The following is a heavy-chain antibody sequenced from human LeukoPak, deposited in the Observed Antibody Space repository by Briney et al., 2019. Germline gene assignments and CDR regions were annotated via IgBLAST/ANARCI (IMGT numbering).Heavy chain of an antibody. D-gene: IGHD6-19*01. CDR1: GGSISSHY. CDR2: IYYSGST. CDR3: GKTSSGWMYYFDY. V-gene: IGHV4-59*11. J-gene: IGHJ4*02. Sequence: PSETLSLTCTVSGGSISSHYWSWIRQPPGKGLEWIGYIYYSGSTNYNPSLKSRVTISVDTSKNQFSLKLSSVTAADTAVYYCGKTSSGWMYYFDYWGQGTLVTVSS.